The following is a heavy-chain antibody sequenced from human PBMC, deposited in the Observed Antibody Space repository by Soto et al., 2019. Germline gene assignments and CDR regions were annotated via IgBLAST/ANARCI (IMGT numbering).Heavy chain of an antibody. CDR2: ISSNGGST. V-gene: IGHV3-64D*08. CDR3: VKGTGYSSSWDPWDYGMDV. CDR1: GFTFSSYA. J-gene: IGHJ6*02. Sequence: GGSLRLSCSASGFTFSSYAMHWVRQAPGKGLEYVSAISSNGGSTYYADSVKGRFTISRDNSKNTLYLQMSSLRAEDTAVYYCVKGTGYSSSWDPWDYGMDVWGQGTTVTVSS. D-gene: IGHD6-13*01.